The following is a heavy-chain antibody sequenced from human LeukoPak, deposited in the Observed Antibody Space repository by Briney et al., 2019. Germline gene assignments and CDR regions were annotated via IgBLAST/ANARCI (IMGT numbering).Heavy chain of an antibody. CDR3: ASGGYNWNRLDH. CDR1: GLTFSSCF. CDR2: IKPDGSEK. D-gene: IGHD1-20*01. V-gene: IGHV3-7*01. J-gene: IGHJ4*02. Sequence: GGSLRLSCAASGLTFSSCFMTWVRQAPGKGLEWVANIKPDGSEKYYMDSVKGRFTISRDNAKNSLYLQMNSLRAEDTAVYYCASGGYNWNRLDHWGQGTLVTVSS.